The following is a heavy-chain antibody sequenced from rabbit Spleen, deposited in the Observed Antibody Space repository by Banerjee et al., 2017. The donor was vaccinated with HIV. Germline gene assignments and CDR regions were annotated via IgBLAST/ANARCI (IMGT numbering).Heavy chain of an antibody. CDR2: IYGDSSGST. CDR1: GFTISSGYY. CDR3: ARGSATMTMVITGYYLYL. Sequence: QSLEESGGGLVQPEGSLALTCKASGFTISSGYYMCWVRQAPGKGLECIACIYGDSSGSTWYASWAKGRFTISKTSSTTVTLQMTSLTAADTATYFCARGSATMTMVITGYYLYLWGPGTLVTVS. V-gene: IGHV1S40*01. D-gene: IGHD2-1*01. J-gene: IGHJ4*01.